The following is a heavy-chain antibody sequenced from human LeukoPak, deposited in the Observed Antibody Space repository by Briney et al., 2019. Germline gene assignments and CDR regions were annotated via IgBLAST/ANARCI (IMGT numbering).Heavy chain of an antibody. D-gene: IGHD1-7*01. CDR3: ARDAGNYSPQDY. CDR2: INTDGSSP. J-gene: IGHJ4*02. CDR1: GFTFNNYW. Sequence: GGSLRLSCAASGFTFNNYWMHWVRQAPGKGLMWVSCINTDGSSPTYADSVKGRFTISRDNAKNTLFLQINSLRAEDTAVYYCARDAGNYSPQDYWGQGTLVTVSS. V-gene: IGHV3-74*01.